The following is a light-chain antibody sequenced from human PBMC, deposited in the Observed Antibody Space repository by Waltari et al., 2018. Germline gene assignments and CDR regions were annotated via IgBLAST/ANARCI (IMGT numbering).Light chain of an antibody. V-gene: IGKV3-11*01. CDR1: QSVSSY. J-gene: IGKJ2*02. CDR2: DAS. Sequence: EIVLTQSPATLSLSPGERATLSCRASQSVSSYLAWYQQKPGQAPSLLIYDASNRATGIPARFSGSGSGIDFTLTISSLEPEDFAVYYCQQRSNWRCTFGQGTKMEIK. CDR3: QQRSNWRCT.